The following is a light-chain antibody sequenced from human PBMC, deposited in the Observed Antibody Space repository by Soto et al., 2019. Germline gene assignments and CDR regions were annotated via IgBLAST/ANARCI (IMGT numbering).Light chain of an antibody. Sequence: EIVLTQSPGTLSLSPGERATHSCRASQSVSSSYLAWHQQKPGQAPRLLIYGASSRATGIPDRFSGSGSGTDFTLTISRLEPEDFAVYYCQQYGSSPRYTFGQGTKVESN. CDR3: QQYGSSPRYT. V-gene: IGKV3-20*01. CDR1: QSVSSSY. J-gene: IGKJ2*01. CDR2: GAS.